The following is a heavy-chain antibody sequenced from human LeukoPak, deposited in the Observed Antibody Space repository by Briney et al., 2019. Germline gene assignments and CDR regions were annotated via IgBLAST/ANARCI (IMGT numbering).Heavy chain of an antibody. D-gene: IGHD2-8*02. Sequence: QAGGSLRLSCAASGFTFSSYGMHWVRQAPGKGLEWVAVIWYDGSNKYYADSVKGRFTVSRDNARNSLYLQINSLRAEDTAVYYCVRIPNTAGFPNWLDPWGRGTLVTVSS. J-gene: IGHJ5*02. CDR2: IWYDGSNK. V-gene: IGHV3-33*01. CDR3: VRIPNTAGFPNWLDP. CDR1: GFTFSSYG.